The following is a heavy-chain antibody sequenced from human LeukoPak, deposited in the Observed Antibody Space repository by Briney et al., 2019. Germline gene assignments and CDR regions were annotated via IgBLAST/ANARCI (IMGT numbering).Heavy chain of an antibody. J-gene: IGHJ4*02. Sequence: SETLSLTCTVSGDSIRNYYWSWIRQPPDKGLEWIGYMYYSGSSKYNPSLKSRVTISVDTSKNQFSLKLSSVTAADTAVYYCAGREAATAIVFDYWGRGILVTVSS. CDR2: MYYSGSS. D-gene: IGHD2-21*02. CDR1: GDSIRNYY. V-gene: IGHV4-59*08. CDR3: AGREAATAIVFDY.